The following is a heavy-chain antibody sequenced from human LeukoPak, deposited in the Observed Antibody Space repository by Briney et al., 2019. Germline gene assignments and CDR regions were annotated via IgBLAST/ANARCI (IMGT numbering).Heavy chain of an antibody. V-gene: IGHV1-8*03. CDR3: ARGVYGGNRGWHFDL. CDR1: DYTFSNYD. Sequence: ASVKVSCKASDYTFSNYDINYVRQAPGQGLEWMGWLDPRSGNTGSAQNFQGRVTISSNTSIGTAYMELSSLSSDDTAVYYCARGVYGGNRGWHFDLWGRGTLVTVSS. CDR2: LDPRSGNT. D-gene: IGHD4-23*01. J-gene: IGHJ2*01.